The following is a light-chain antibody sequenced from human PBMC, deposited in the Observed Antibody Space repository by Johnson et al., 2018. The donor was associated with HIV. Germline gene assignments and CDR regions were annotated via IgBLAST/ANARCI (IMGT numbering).Light chain of an antibody. CDR2: ENN. Sequence: QSVLTQPPSVSAAPGQKVTISCSGSSSNIGNNYVSWYQQLPGTAPKLLIYENNKRPSGIPDRFSASKSATSATLGITGLQTGDEADYYCGTWDTSLSAYVFGTGTTVTVL. CDR3: GTWDTSLSAYV. CDR1: SSNIGNNY. J-gene: IGLJ1*01. V-gene: IGLV1-51*02.